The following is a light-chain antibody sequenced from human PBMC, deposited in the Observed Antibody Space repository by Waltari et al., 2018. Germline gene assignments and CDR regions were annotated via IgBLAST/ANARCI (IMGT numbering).Light chain of an antibody. V-gene: IGKV1-9*01. Sequence: IQLTQSPSSLSASVGDRVTLTCRASQGISNYLAWYQQKPGKAPKVLIYAASTLQSGVPSRFRGSGSGTDFTLTIGSLQPEDFATYFCQQLNDVPITFGQGTRLEIK. CDR1: QGISNY. CDR2: AAS. J-gene: IGKJ5*01. CDR3: QQLNDVPIT.